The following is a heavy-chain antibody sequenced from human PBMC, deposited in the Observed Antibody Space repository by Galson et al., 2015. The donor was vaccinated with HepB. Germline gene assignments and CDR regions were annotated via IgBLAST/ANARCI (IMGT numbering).Heavy chain of an antibody. CDR3: AKDPPGSGPDFDY. J-gene: IGHJ4*02. V-gene: IGHV3-30*18. D-gene: IGHD1-1*01. CDR2: ISYDGSNK. CDR1: GFTFSSYG. Sequence: SLRLSCAASGFTFSSYGMHWVRQAPGKGLEWVAVISYDGSNKYYADSVKGRFTISRDNSKNTLYLQMNSLRAEDTAVYYCAKDPPGSGPDFDYWGQGTLVTVSS.